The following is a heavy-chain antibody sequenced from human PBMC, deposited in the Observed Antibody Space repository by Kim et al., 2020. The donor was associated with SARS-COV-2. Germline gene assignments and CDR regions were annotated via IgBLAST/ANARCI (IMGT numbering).Heavy chain of an antibody. CDR2: IYYSGST. D-gene: IGHD1-26*01. Sequence: SETLSLTCTVSGGSISSGGYYWSWIRQHPGKGLEWIGYIYYSGSTYYNPSLKSRVTISVDTSKNQFSLKLSSVTAADTAVYYCAREFRVVGATNGFDYWGQGTLVTVSS. CDR1: GGSISSGGYY. V-gene: IGHV4-31*03. J-gene: IGHJ4*02. CDR3: AREFRVVGATNGFDY.